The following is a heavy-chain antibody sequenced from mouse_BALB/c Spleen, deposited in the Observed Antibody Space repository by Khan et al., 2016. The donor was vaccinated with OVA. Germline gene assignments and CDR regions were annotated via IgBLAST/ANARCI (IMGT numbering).Heavy chain of an antibody. D-gene: IGHD4-1*01. CDR3: APAGTGDYFDY. CDR1: GFNIKDTH. Sequence: EVALVESGAELVKPGASVKLSCTASGFNIKDTHMHWVKQRPEQGLEWIGRIDPANDNSKYDPRFQGKATITADTSSNTAYLHLSSLTSEDTAVYYCAPAGTGDYFDYWGQGTRLTVAS. CDR2: IDPANDNS. V-gene: IGHV14-3*02. J-gene: IGHJ2*03.